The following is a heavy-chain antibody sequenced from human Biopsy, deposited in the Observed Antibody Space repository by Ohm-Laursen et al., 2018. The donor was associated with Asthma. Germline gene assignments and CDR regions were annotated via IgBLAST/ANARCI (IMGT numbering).Heavy chain of an antibody. D-gene: IGHD4-23*01. V-gene: IGHV3-30*03. Sequence: SLRLSCSASGFVFSQCGMHWVRQAPGKGLEWVALISSDGHNKYYKDSVKGRFTISRDNSKPRLYLEINSLRVEDSAVYYCARESGQDSGGTGAFDRWGQGIMVAVSS. CDR3: ARESGQDSGGTGAFDR. CDR1: GFVFSQCG. CDR2: ISSDGHNK. J-gene: IGHJ3*02.